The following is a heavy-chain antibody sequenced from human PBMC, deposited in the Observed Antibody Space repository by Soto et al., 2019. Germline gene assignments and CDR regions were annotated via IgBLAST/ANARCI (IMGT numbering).Heavy chain of an antibody. CDR1: GYTFTSYA. CDR2: INAGNGNT. V-gene: IGHV1-3*01. Sequence: GASVKVSCKASGYTFTSYAMHWVRQAPGQRLEWMGWINAGNGNTKYSQKFQGRVTMTRDTSTSTVYMELSSLRSEDTAVYYCARCVDFWSGYCYYYYGMDVWGQGTTVTSP. CDR3: ARCVDFWSGYCYYYYGMDV. J-gene: IGHJ6*02. D-gene: IGHD3-3*01.